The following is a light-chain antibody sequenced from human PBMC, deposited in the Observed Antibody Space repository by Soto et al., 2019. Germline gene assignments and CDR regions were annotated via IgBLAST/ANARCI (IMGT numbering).Light chain of an antibody. CDR3: CSYAAITSLV. CDR1: SSDVGSYNL. CDR2: EVY. J-gene: IGLJ2*01. V-gene: IGLV2-23*02. Sequence: QSVLTQSASVSGSPGQSITISCTGTSSDVGSYNLVSWYQQHPGKAPKLLIYEVYKRPSGVSNRFSGSKSGHTASLTISGLQAEDEADYYCCSYAAITSLVFGGGTQLTVL.